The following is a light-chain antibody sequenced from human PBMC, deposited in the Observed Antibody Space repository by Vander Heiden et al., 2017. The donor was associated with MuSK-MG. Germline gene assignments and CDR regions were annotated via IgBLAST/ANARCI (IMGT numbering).Light chain of an antibody. CDR2: DAS. Sequence: EIVLTQSPAILSLSPGERATLSCRASQSVSSYLAWYQQKPGQAPRLLIYDASSRAAGIPARFSGSESGTDFTLTISSLEPEDFAVYYCQQRNTWPQVFGPGTKVDFK. J-gene: IGKJ3*01. V-gene: IGKV3-11*01. CDR1: QSVSSY. CDR3: QQRNTWPQV.